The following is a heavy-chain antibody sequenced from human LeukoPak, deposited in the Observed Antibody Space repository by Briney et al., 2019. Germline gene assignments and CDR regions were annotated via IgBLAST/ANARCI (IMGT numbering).Heavy chain of an antibody. D-gene: IGHD4/OR15-4a*01. V-gene: IGHV3-72*01. J-gene: IGHJ4*02. Sequence: GGSVRLSCAASGFTFSDHYIDWVRQAPGKGLEWVGRARNRGNGYTTQYAASVKGRFTFSRDDSENTVYLQMNSLKTEDTAVYFCARIMRVDYGTYYFDYWGQGTLVTVSS. CDR1: GFTFSDHY. CDR2: ARNRGNGYTT. CDR3: ARIMRVDYGTYYFDY.